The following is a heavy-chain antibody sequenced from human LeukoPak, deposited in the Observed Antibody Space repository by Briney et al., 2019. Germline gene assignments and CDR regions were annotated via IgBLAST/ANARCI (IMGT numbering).Heavy chain of an antibody. D-gene: IGHD4-17*01. CDR3: ARVRGDYVVDY. V-gene: IGHV3-64*01. Sequence: GGSLRLSCAASGFTFSNYALHWVRQAPGKGLEHVSLISSNGGSTYYANSVKGRFTISGDSSKNTLYLHMGSLRAEDMAVYYCARVRGDYVVDYWGQGTLVTVSS. J-gene: IGHJ4*02. CDR2: ISSNGGST. CDR1: GFTFSNYA.